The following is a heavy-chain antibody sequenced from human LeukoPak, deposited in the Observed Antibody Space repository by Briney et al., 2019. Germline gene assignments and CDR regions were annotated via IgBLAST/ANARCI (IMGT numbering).Heavy chain of an antibody. D-gene: IGHD3-22*01. Sequence: GGSLRLSCAASGFTFSSYSMNWVRQAPGKGLERVSSISSSSSYIYYADSVKGRFTISRDNAKDSLYLQMNSLRAEDTAVYYCARRHYDSSGYYYHTFYYFDYWGQGTLVTVSS. CDR2: ISSSSSYI. V-gene: IGHV3-21*01. CDR1: GFTFSSYS. J-gene: IGHJ4*02. CDR3: ARRHYDSSGYYYHTFYYFDY.